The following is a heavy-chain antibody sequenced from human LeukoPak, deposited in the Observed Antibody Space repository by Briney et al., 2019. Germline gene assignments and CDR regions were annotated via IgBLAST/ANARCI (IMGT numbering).Heavy chain of an antibody. CDR3: VKWRAAMAPRDYYYGMDV. J-gene: IGHJ6*02. Sequence: GGSLRLSCSASGFTFSTYAMHWVRQAPGKGLEYVSAISSDGGSTYYADSVKGTFTISRDNSKNTLYLQMSSLRPDDTAVYYCVKWRAAMAPRDYYYGMDVWGQGTTVTVS. V-gene: IGHV3-64D*09. D-gene: IGHD6-6*01. CDR2: ISSDGGST. CDR1: GFTFSTYA.